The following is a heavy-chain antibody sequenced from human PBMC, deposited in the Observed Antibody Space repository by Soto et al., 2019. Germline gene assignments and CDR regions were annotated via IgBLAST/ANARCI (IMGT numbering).Heavy chain of an antibody. CDR3: AVKLTTVDYYYGMDV. V-gene: IGHV3-21*01. CDR1: GFIFISYT. D-gene: IGHD4-4*01. CDR2: ISSGGSYI. J-gene: IGHJ6*02. Sequence: EVQLVESGGGLVKPGGSVILSCEGSGFIFISYTMNWARQAPGKGLEWVSSISSGGSYIHYADSVRGRFTVSRDNARNFPELQMNSLRVEDTAVYYCAVKLTTVDYYYGMDVWGQGTTVTVSS.